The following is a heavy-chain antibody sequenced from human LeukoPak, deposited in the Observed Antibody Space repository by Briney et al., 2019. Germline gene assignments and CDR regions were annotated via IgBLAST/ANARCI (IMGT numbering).Heavy chain of an antibody. CDR1: GYSISSGYY. CDR2: IYHSGST. Sequence: PSETLSLTCAVSGYSISSGYYWGWIRQPPGKGLEWIGSIYHSGSTYYNPSLKSRVTISLDTSKNQFSLKLSSVTAADTAVYYCARDPRYYYGSGSWFDPWGQGTLVTVSS. CDR3: ARDPRYYYGSGSWFDP. J-gene: IGHJ5*02. D-gene: IGHD3-10*01. V-gene: IGHV4-38-2*02.